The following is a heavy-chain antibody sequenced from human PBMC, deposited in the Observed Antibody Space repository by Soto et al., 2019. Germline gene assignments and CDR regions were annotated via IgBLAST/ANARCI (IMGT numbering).Heavy chain of an antibody. CDR1: VGSFDVYY. V-gene: IGHV4-34*01. D-gene: IGHD3-3*01. CDR3: ARGVDSWSGYLF. Sequence: PAEALCLTCAVYVGSFDVYYWGWMRQSPGKGLELIGEIHHSGSTKYNPSLKSRVSLSVDTSTKQFSLKMTSMTAADRGVYYCARGVDSWSGYLFWGQGTPVTVSS. J-gene: IGHJ4*02. CDR2: IHHSGST.